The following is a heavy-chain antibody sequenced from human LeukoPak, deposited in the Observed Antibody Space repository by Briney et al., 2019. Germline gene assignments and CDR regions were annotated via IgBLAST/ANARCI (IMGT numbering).Heavy chain of an antibody. J-gene: IGHJ4*02. V-gene: IGHV3-53*01. CDR1: GFTVSSNY. CDR3: ARAVGGGPNDY. Sequence: GGSLRLSCAASGFTVSSNYMSWVRQAPGKGLEWVSVIYSGGSTYYADSVKGRFTISRDSSKNTLYLQMNSLRAEDTAVYYCARAVGGGPNDYWGQGTLVTVSS. CDR2: IYSGGST. D-gene: IGHD3-3*01.